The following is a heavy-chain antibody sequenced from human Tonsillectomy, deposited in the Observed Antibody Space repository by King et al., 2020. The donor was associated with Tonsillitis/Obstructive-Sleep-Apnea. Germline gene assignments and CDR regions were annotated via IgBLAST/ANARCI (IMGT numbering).Heavy chain of an antibody. CDR3: ATQQWLQFGGFTFDF. CDR2: FGPDDGET. CDR1: GSTLTDLS. V-gene: IGHV1-24*01. D-gene: IGHD3-16*01. J-gene: IGHJ4*02. Sequence: QLVQSGAEVKKPEASVKVSCKVSGSTLTDLSIHWVRQAPGKGLEWMGGFGPDDGETIYAQKFQGRVTMTEDTSSDTAYMELSSLRSEDSAVYYCATQQWLQFGGFTFDFWGQGTLVTVSS.